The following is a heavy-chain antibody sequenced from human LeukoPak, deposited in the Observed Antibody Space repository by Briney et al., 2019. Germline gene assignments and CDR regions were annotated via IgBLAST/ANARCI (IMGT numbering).Heavy chain of an antibody. CDR2: MNPNSGNT. V-gene: IGHV1-8*01. D-gene: IGHD6-19*01. Sequence: ASVKVSCKASGYTFTSCDINWVRQATGQGLEWMGWMNPNSGNTGYGQSFRGRITMTRDISIGTAYMELSILTSEDTAIYYCTRGSSGRRDNWGQGTLVTVSA. J-gene: IGHJ4*02. CDR3: TRGSSGRRDN. CDR1: GYTFTSCD.